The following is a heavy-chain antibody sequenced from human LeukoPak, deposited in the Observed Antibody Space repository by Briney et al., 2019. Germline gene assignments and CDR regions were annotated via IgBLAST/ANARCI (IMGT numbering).Heavy chain of an antibody. V-gene: IGHV4-30-4*08. J-gene: IGHJ5*02. CDR1: GGSISSDY. Sequence: SETLSLTCTVSGGSISSDYWSWIRQPPGKGLEWIGYIYYSGSTYYNPSLKSRVTISVDTSKNQFSLKLSSVTAADTAVYYCARTRSSSWDNNWFDPWGQGTLVTVSS. D-gene: IGHD6-13*01. CDR2: IYYSGST. CDR3: ARTRSSSWDNNWFDP.